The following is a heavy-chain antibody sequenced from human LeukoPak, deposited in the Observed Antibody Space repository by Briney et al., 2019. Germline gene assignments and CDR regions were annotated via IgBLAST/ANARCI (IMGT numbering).Heavy chain of an antibody. Sequence: SETLSLTCTVSGGSINSYYWSWLRQPPGKGLEGIGYIYYSGSTNYNPSLKSRVTMSVDTSKNQFSLKLSSVTAADTAVYYCARERLRLFGVVLLRGDAFDIWGQGTMVSVSS. CDR3: ARERLRLFGVVLLRGDAFDI. J-gene: IGHJ3*02. V-gene: IGHV4-59*12. D-gene: IGHD3-3*01. CDR1: GGSINSYY. CDR2: IYYSGST.